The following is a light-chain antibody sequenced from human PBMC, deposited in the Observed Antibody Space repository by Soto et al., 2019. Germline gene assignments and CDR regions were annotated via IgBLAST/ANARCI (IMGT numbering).Light chain of an antibody. CDR3: QQYGTPPGT. CDR1: QSVTSSY. J-gene: IGKJ2*01. CDR2: GAS. V-gene: IGKV3-20*01. Sequence: EIVLTQSPGTLSLCPGERATLSCRASQSVTSSYLAWYQQKPGQSPSLVIYGASNRATGVPDRFSGSGSGTDFTLTISRLEPEDFAVYYCQQYGTPPGTFGQGTKLEIK.